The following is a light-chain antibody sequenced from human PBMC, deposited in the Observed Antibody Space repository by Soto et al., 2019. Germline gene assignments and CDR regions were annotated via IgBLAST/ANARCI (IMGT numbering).Light chain of an antibody. V-gene: IGLV2-23*01. CDR1: STNVGSSNF. CDR3: CSYAGTNTWV. J-gene: IGLJ2*01. Sequence: QSALTQPASVSGSPGQSITISCTGTSTNVGSSNFVSWYQQYPGKAPRLVIYDGSKRPSGVSFRFSGSKSGNTASLTISGLQTEDEADYCCCSYAGTNTWVFGGGTKLTVL. CDR2: DGS.